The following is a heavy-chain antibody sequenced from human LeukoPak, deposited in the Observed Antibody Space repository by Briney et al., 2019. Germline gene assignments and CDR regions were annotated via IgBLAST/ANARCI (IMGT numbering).Heavy chain of an antibody. V-gene: IGHV4-59*01. Sequence: SETLSLTCTVPGGSINSYYWSWIRQPPGKGLEWIGYIYYSGSTNYNPSLKSRVTMSVDTSKNRFSLKVRSVTAADSAVYYCARVGGYFSYWGQGTLVTASS. CDR3: ARVGGYFSY. CDR2: IYYSGST. CDR1: GGSINSYY. J-gene: IGHJ4*02. D-gene: IGHD5-12*01.